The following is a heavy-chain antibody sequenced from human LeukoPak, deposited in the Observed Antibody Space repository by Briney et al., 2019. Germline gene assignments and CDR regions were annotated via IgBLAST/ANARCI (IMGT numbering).Heavy chain of an antibody. Sequence: ASVKVSCKASGYTFTSYGISWVRQAPGQGLEWMGWISAYNGNTNYAQKLQGRVTMTTDTSTSTAYMELRSLRSDDTAVYYCARLQVVIALKGAFDIWGQGTMVTVSS. V-gene: IGHV1-18*01. CDR2: ISAYNGNT. CDR1: GYTFTSYG. J-gene: IGHJ3*02. D-gene: IGHD2-21*01. CDR3: ARLQVVIALKGAFDI.